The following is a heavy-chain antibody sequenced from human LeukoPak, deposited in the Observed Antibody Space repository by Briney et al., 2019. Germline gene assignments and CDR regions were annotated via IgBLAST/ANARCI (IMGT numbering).Heavy chain of an antibody. Sequence: SETQSLTCTVSGGSISYYSWSWIRQSPGKGLEWIGYIYYSGTTDYNPSLKSRVTISVDTSKNQFSLQLRSVTAADTAVYYCAREDPQTTVPEGMDVWGQGTTVTVSS. D-gene: IGHD4-17*01. CDR2: IYYSGTT. CDR1: GGSISYYS. J-gene: IGHJ6*02. CDR3: AREDPQTTVPEGMDV. V-gene: IGHV4-59*01.